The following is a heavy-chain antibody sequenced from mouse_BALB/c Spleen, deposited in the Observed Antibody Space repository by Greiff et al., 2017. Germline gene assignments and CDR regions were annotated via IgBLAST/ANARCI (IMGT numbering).Heavy chain of an antibody. Sequence: EVMLVESGGGLVKPGGSLKLSCAASGFTFSSYAMSWVRQTPEKRLEWVATISSGGSYTYYPDSVKGRFTISRDNAKNTLYLQMSSLRSEDTAMYYCARQGQGYYYGSSYAMDYWGQGTSVTVSS. D-gene: IGHD1-1*01. J-gene: IGHJ4*01. CDR1: GFTFSSYA. V-gene: IGHV5-9-3*01. CDR2: ISSGGSYT. CDR3: ARQGQGYYYGSSYAMDY.